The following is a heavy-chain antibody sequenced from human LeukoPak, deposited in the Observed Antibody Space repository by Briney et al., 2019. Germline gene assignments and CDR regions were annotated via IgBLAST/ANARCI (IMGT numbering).Heavy chain of an antibody. CDR3: ASGRKDWFDP. CDR1: GYSSTSYW. Sequence: GESLKISCKGSGYSSTSYWISWVRQMPGKGLEWMGRIDPSDSYTNYSPSFQGHVTISADKSISTAYLQWSSLKASDTAMYYCASGRKDWFDPWGQGTLVTVSS. D-gene: IGHD2-15*01. CDR2: IDPSDSYT. V-gene: IGHV5-10-1*01. J-gene: IGHJ5*02.